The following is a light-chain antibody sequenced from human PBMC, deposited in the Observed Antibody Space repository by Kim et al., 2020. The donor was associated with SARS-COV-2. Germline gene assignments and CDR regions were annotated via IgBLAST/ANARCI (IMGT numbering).Light chain of an antibody. V-gene: IGKV4-1*01. CDR2: WAS. CDR3: QHYYSIPYS. CDR1: QSVSLSSNNKNY. J-gene: IGKJ2*03. Sequence: RATINCTSSQSVSLSSNNKNYLAWYQQKPGQPPKLLIYWASTRESGVPDRFSGSGSGTDFTLTISSLQADDVAVYSCQHYYSIPYSFGQGTKLEI.